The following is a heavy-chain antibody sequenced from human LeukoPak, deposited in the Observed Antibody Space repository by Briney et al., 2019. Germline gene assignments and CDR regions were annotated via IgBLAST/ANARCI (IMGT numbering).Heavy chain of an antibody. V-gene: IGHV3-74*01. D-gene: IGHD3-9*01. CDR2: INGDGSIT. J-gene: IGHJ6*04. Sequence: PGGSLRLSCAASGFTFSNYWMHWVRQGPGKGLVWVSRINGDGSITAYADSVKGRFTISRDNSKNTLYLQMNSLRAEDTAVYYCARVLYILRYFDYWGKGTTVTISS. CDR3: ARVLYILRYFDY. CDR1: GFTFSNYW.